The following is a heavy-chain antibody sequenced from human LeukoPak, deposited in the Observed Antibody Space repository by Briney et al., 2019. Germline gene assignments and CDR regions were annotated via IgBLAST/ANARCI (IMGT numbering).Heavy chain of an antibody. D-gene: IGHD5-18*01. V-gene: IGHV3-53*01. CDR1: GFTVSSNY. Sequence: GGSLRLSCAASGFTVSSNYMSWVRQAPGKGLEWVSVIYSGGSTYYADSVKGRFTISRDNSKNTLYLQMNSLRAEDTAVYYCARSGGYSYGDWYFDLWGRGTLVTVSS. CDR3: ARSGGYSYGDWYFDL. CDR2: IYSGGST. J-gene: IGHJ2*01.